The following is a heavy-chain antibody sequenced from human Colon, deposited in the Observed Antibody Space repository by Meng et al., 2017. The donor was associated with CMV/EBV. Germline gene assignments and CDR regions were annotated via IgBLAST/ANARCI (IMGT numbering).Heavy chain of an antibody. J-gene: IGHJ4*02. Sequence: GGSLRLSCTGSGFTFRNYAMSWVRQAPGKGLEWVSSISGRGIMTYYPDSVKGRFIISRDNSRDTLYLQMNTLKDDDTALYYCAKGLVDPPSHVDHWGQGTLVTVSS. CDR1: GFTFRNYA. D-gene: IGHD1-26*01. V-gene: IGHV3-23*01. CDR2: ISGRGIMT. CDR3: AKGLVDPPSHVDH.